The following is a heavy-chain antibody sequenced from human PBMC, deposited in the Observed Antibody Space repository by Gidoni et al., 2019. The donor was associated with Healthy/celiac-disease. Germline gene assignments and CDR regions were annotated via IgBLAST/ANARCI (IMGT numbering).Heavy chain of an antibody. CDR1: GLPFSSYE. J-gene: IGHJ4*02. CDR2: ISSSGSTI. V-gene: IGHV3-48*03. D-gene: IGHD5-18*01. Sequence: EVQLVESGGGLVQPGGSLRLSCDASGLPFSSYEMNWVRQAPGKGLEWVSYISSSGSTIYYADSVKGRFTISRDNAKNSLYLQMNSLRAEDTAVYYCARVDLRGYSYGIYWGQGTLVTVSS. CDR3: ARVDLRGYSYGIY.